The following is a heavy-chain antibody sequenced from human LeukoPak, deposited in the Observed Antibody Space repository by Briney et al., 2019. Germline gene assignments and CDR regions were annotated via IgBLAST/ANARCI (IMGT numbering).Heavy chain of an antibody. CDR3: ARDGYSYGMVFDY. CDR1: GFTLRSYE. D-gene: IGHD5-18*01. CDR2: IDSSGNSI. J-gene: IGHJ4*02. V-gene: IGHV3-48*03. Sequence: GGSLRLSCVASGFTLRSYEMNRVRQAPGKGLEWVSYIDSSGNSISYADSVKGRFTISRDNAKNSLYLQMNSLRAEDTAVYYCARDGYSYGMVFDYWGQGTLVTVSS.